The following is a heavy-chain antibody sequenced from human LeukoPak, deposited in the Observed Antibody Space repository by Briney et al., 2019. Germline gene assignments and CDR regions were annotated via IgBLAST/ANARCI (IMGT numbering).Heavy chain of an antibody. CDR2: IYYSGST. D-gene: IGHD5-12*01. Sequence: SETLSLTCNVSGDSIISSYWAWIRQPPGKGLEWIGYIYYSGSTSYNPSLKSRVTISLDTSKLQFSLKLSSVTAADTAVYYCAREVAYYFDYWGQGTLVTVSS. V-gene: IGHV4-59*01. J-gene: IGHJ4*02. CDR1: GDSIISSY. CDR3: AREVAYYFDY.